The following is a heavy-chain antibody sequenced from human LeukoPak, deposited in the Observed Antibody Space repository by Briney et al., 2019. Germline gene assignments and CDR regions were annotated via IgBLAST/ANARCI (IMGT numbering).Heavy chain of an antibody. CDR2: IYHSGST. V-gene: IGHV4-38-2*01. CDR1: GYSISSGYY. Sequence: SETLSLTCAVSGYSISSGYYWGWIRQPPGKGLEWIGSIYHSGSTYYNPSLKSRVTISVDTSKNQFSLKLSSVTAADTAVYYCARSPPGTAAAGTLGSFDPWGQGTLVTVSS. CDR3: ARSPPGTAAAGTLGSFDP. J-gene: IGHJ5*02. D-gene: IGHD6-13*01.